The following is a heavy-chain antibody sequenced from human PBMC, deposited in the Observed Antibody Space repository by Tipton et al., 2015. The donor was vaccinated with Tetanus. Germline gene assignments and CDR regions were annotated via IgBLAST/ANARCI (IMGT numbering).Heavy chain of an antibody. CDR1: GGSISSGGYY. V-gene: IGHV4-31*03. CDR2: IYCSGST. D-gene: IGHD3-22*01. Sequence: TLSLTCTVSGGSISSGGYYWSWIRQHPGKGLEWIGYIYCSGSTYYNPSLKSRVTIYVDTSKKQFSLRLSSVTAADTAVYYCARRDYSDSSVDNWGQGTLVTVSS. J-gene: IGHJ4*02. CDR3: ARRDYSDSSVDN.